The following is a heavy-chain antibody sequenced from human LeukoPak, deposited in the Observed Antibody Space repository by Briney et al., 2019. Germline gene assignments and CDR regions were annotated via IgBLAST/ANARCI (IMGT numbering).Heavy chain of an antibody. J-gene: IGHJ4*02. V-gene: IGHV3-33*01. CDR1: GFTFSIYG. CDR2: IWYDGSNK. Sequence: PGRSLRLSRAASGFTFSIYGIHWVRQAPGKGLEWVAVIWYDGSNKYYADSVKGRFTISRDNSKNTLYLQMNSLRAEDTAVYYCARDYYDSSGYPIGDDYWGQGTLVTVSS. D-gene: IGHD3-22*01. CDR3: ARDYYDSSGYPIGDDY.